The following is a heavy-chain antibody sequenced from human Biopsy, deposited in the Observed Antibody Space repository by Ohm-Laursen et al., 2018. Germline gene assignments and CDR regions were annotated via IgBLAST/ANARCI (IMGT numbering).Heavy chain of an antibody. CDR2: IYYRGNT. Sequence: GTLSLTCTVSGGSISSNYYYWGWIRQPPGKGLEWIGSIYYRGNTNYNPSLKSRVTISVDTSKNQFSLKLSSATAADTAVFYCARHGSQGYCTGGSCVDYWGQVALVTVSS. V-gene: IGHV4-39*01. CDR3: ARHGSQGYCTGGSCVDY. D-gene: IGHD2-15*01. J-gene: IGHJ4*02. CDR1: GGSISSNYYY.